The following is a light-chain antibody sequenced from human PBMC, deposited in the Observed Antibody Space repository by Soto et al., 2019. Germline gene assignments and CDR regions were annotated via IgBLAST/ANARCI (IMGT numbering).Light chain of an antibody. CDR1: QSMTRN. Sequence: EIVMTQSPATLSVSPGERVTLSCRASQSMTRNLAWYQHTLGQSPRLLISAASSGATGLPSRFSGSGSGTDFTLTISSLQSEDAAVYYCQQYHHWPVTFGGGTKVEIK. V-gene: IGKV3-15*01. CDR3: QQYHHWPVT. CDR2: AAS. J-gene: IGKJ4*01.